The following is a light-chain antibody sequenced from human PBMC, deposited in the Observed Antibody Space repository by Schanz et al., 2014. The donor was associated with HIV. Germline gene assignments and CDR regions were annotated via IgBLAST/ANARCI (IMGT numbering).Light chain of an antibody. Sequence: QSVLTQPASVSGSPGQSITISCTGTSSDVGGYNYVSWYQQHPGKAPKLMIYDVSNRPSGVSNRFSGSKSGSTASLTISGLQAEDEADYYCISYTSDTVLFGGGTKLTVL. CDR1: SSDVGGYNY. V-gene: IGLV2-14*03. J-gene: IGLJ2*01. CDR2: DVS. CDR3: ISYTSDTVL.